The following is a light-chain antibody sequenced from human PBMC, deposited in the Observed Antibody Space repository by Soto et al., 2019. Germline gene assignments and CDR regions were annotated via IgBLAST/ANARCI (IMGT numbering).Light chain of an antibody. CDR3: QQRHMWPIT. Sequence: DIVLTQSPATLSLSRGERATLSCRASQNIANYVAWYQQRPGQAPRLLIYDASTRPTGIPARFSGSGSGTDFTLTISSLESEDVAVYYCQQRHMWPITFGQGTRLEIK. V-gene: IGKV3-11*01. CDR1: QNIANY. CDR2: DAS. J-gene: IGKJ5*01.